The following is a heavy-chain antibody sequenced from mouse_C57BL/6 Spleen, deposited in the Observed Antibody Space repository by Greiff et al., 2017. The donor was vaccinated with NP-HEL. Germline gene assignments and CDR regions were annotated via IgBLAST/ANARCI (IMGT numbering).Heavy chain of an antibody. Sequence: VQLQQPGAELVKPGASVKLSCKASGYTFTSYWMQWVKQRPGQGLEWIGEIDPYDSCTNYNQQLKSKATLTVDTSSSTAYMQLSSLTSEDCAGYDCARRDYVSSSDYWGKGTTLTVSS. V-gene: IGHV1-50*01. CDR3: ARRDYVSSSDY. J-gene: IGHJ2*01. CDR1: GYTFTSYW. CDR2: IDPYDSCT. D-gene: IGHD1-1*01.